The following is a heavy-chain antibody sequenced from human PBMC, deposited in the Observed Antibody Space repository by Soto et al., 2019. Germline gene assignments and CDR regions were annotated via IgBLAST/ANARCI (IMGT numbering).Heavy chain of an antibody. D-gene: IGHD2-21*02. V-gene: IGHV1-2*02. CDR3: ARVDGAARAYCGGDCYYYYGMDV. CDR1: GYTFTGYY. J-gene: IGHJ6*02. CDR2: INPNSGGT. Sequence: ASVKVSCKASGYTFTGYYIHWVRQAPGQGLEWMGWINPNSGGTNYAQKFQGRVTMTRDTSISTAYMELSRLRSDDTAVYYCARVDGAARAYCGGDCYYYYGMDVWGQGTTVTVYS.